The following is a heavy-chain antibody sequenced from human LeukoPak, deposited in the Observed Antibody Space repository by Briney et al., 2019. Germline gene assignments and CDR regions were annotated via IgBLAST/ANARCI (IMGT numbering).Heavy chain of an antibody. CDR1: GFTFSSYG. Sequence: GGSLRLSCAASGFTFSSYGMHWVRQAPGKGLEWVAVISYDGSNKYYADSVKGRFTISRDNAKNSLYLQMNSLRADDTAVYYCASEYSSSWYPFWGQGTLVTVSS. V-gene: IGHV3-30*03. CDR2: ISYDGSNK. D-gene: IGHD6-13*01. CDR3: ASEYSSSWYPF. J-gene: IGHJ4*02.